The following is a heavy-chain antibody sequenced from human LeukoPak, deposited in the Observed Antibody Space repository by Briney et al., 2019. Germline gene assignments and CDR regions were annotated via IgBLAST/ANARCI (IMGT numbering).Heavy chain of an antibody. CDR3: AKLFGAINLLPDY. D-gene: IGHD3-3*01. Sequence: PSETLSLTCAVYGGSFSGYNWSWIRQPPGKGLEWIGEINHRGSTNYNPSLKSRVTISVDTPKNQFSLRLTSVTAADTAVYYCAKLFGAINLLPDYWSQGTLVTVSS. V-gene: IGHV4-34*01. CDR2: INHRGST. CDR1: GGSFSGYN. J-gene: IGHJ4*02.